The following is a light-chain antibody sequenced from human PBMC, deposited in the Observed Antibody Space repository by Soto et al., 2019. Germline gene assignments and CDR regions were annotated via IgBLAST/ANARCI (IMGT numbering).Light chain of an antibody. Sequence: QSALTQPPSVSGSPGQSVTISCTGTSSDVGNYNRVSWYQQPPGTAPKLIIYEVNNRPSGVPDRFSGSKSDNTASLTISGLQAEDEADYYCSSYTSSSTHVFGPGTKLTVL. CDR3: SSYTSSSTHV. CDR1: SSDVGNYNR. CDR2: EVN. V-gene: IGLV2-18*02. J-gene: IGLJ1*01.